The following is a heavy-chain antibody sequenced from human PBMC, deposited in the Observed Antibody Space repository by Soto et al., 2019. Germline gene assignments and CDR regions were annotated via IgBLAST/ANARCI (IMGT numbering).Heavy chain of an antibody. Sequence: AASVKVSCKASGYTFTSYYMHWVRQAPGQGLEWMGIINPSGGSTSYAQKFQGRVTMTRDTTTSTVYMELSSLRSEDTAVYYCARYPGRYCTNGVCPFDPWGQGTLVTVSS. D-gene: IGHD2-8*01. J-gene: IGHJ5*02. CDR2: INPSGGST. CDR1: GYTFTSYY. V-gene: IGHV1-46*01. CDR3: ARYPGRYCTNGVCPFDP.